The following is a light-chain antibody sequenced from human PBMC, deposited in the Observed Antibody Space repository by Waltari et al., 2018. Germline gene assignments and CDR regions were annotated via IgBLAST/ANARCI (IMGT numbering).Light chain of an antibody. J-gene: IGLJ3*02. V-gene: IGLV2-14*03. CDR3: SSFATSITWV. Sequence: QSALTQPASVSGSPGQSITISCTGTSSAVGAYNYVSWYQQHPGKAPKLMIYDVTNRPSGVSDRFSGSKSGNTASLTISGLQAEDEADYYCSSFATSITWVFGGGTKLTVL. CDR2: DVT. CDR1: SSAVGAYNY.